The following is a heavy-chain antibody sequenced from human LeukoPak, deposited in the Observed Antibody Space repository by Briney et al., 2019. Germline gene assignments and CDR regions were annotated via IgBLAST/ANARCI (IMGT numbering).Heavy chain of an antibody. D-gene: IGHD2-15*01. CDR3: ARRSHCMGGSCPPV. J-gene: IGHJ6*02. V-gene: IGHV4-39*01. CDR1: GDSISSSYYY. Sequence: PSETPSLTCTVSGDSISSSYYYWVWIRQPPGKGLEWIGSIYYGGNTYYNPSLRSRVTISSDTSKNQFSLNLNSVTATDTAVYYCARRSHCMGGSCPPVWGQGTTVTVSS. CDR2: IYYGGNT.